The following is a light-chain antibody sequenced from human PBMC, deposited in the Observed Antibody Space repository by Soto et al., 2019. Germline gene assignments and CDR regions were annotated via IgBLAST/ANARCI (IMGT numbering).Light chain of an antibody. CDR1: QDISRW. J-gene: IGKJ4*01. CDR3: QQANSFPHT. Sequence: DIQMTQSPSSVSVSVGDRVIITCRASQDISRWLAWYQQKPGRAPQLLIYATSSLQSGVPSRFSGSGSGTDFTLTISSLQPEDFATYYCQQANSFPHTLGGGTRVEIK. CDR2: ATS. V-gene: IGKV1-12*01.